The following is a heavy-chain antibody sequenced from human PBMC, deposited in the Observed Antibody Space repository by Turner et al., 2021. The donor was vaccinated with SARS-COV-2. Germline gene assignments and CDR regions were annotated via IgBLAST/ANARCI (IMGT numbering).Heavy chain of an antibody. Sequence: QVQLQESGPGLVKPSESLCLPCTVSGGSISSDFWSWIRQPPGKGLEWIGYIYYRGGTNYNPSLKSRVTMSVDTSKNQFSLKLSSVTAADTAVYYCAREFRFNWFDSWGQGTLVTVSS. V-gene: IGHV4-59*01. CDR2: IYYRGGT. D-gene: IGHD3-3*01. J-gene: IGHJ5*01. CDR3: AREFRFNWFDS. CDR1: GGSISSDF.